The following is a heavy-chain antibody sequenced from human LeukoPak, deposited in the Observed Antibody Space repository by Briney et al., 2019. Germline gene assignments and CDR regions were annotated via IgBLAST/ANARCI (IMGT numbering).Heavy chain of an antibody. D-gene: IGHD6-25*01. J-gene: IGHJ1*01. CDR2: IYYSGST. Sequence: SETLSLTCTVSGASISSYYWSWIRQPPGKGLEWIGYIYYSGSTNYNPSLKSRVTISVDTSKNQFSLKLRSVTAADTAVYYCARGGSGVQHWGQGTLVTVSS. CDR3: ARGGSGVQH. V-gene: IGHV4-59*08. CDR1: GASISSYY.